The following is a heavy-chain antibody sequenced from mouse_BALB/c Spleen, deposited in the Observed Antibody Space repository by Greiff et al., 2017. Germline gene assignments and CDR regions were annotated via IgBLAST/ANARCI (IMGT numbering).Heavy chain of an antibody. J-gene: IGHJ4*01. Sequence: EVNVVESGGGLVQPGGSRKLSCAASGFTFSSFGMHWVRQAPEKGLEWVAYISSGSSTIYYADTVKGRFTISRDNPKNTLFLQMTSLRSEDTAMYYCARDGNYPYAMDYWGQGTSVTVSS. D-gene: IGHD2-1*01. CDR3: ARDGNYPYAMDY. V-gene: IGHV5-17*02. CDR1: GFTFSSFG. CDR2: ISSGSSTI.